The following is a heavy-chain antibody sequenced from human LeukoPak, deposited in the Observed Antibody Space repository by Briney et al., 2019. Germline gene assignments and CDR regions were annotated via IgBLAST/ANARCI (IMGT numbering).Heavy chain of an antibody. CDR2: IYSGGTT. CDR1: GFTVSSNY. V-gene: IGHV3-66*01. D-gene: IGHD1-26*01. CDR3: AGNSGTYLNFDY. Sequence: GGSLRLSCAASGFTVSSNYMSWVRQAPGKGLEWVSIIYSGGTTDYADSVKGRLTISRDNSKNTLYLQMNSLRAEDTAVYFCAGNSGTYLNFDYWGQGTLVTVSS. J-gene: IGHJ4*02.